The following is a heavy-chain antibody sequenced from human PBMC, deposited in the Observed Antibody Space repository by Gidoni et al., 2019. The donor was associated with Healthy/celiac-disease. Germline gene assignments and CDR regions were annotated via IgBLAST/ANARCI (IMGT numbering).Heavy chain of an antibody. J-gene: IGHJ3*02. CDR1: GGSISSSSYY. CDR3: ARVGTNFRLRGAFDI. Sequence: QLQLQESVPGLVKPSETLSLTCTVSGGSISSSSYYWGWIRQPPGKGLEWIGSIYYSGSTYYNPSLKSRVTISVDTSKNQFSLKLSSVTAADTAVYYCARVGTNFRLRGAFDIWGQGTMVTVSS. D-gene: IGHD3-10*01. V-gene: IGHV4-39*07. CDR2: IYYSGST.